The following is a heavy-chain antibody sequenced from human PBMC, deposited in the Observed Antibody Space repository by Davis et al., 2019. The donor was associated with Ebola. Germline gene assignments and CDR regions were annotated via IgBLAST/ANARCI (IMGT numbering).Heavy chain of an antibody. Sequence: PGGSLRLSCAASGFIFSNYDMSWVRQVPGKGLEWVSTVSGSGGHTQYSDSVRGRFTISRDNSKNTLYLQMNSLRAEDTATYYCARYCHYTDCSYFDCWGQGTMVAVSS. J-gene: IGHJ4*02. D-gene: IGHD2-15*01. CDR1: GFIFSNYD. CDR3: ARYCHYTDCSYFDC. CDR2: VSGSGGHT. V-gene: IGHV3-23*01.